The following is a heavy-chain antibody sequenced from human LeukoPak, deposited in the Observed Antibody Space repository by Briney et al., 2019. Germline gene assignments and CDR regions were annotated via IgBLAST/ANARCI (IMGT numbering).Heavy chain of an antibody. CDR3: IGSGGWPGY. V-gene: IGHV3-74*01. J-gene: IGHJ4*02. CDR2: IASDGST. Sequence: GGALRLSCAASGFTFSSYWMHWVRQAPGKGLVWVSRIASDGSTVYADSVKGRFTISRDNAKDTVYLQMNSLRVEDTAVYYCIGSGGWPGYWGQGTLVTVSS. D-gene: IGHD1-26*01. CDR1: GFTFSSYW.